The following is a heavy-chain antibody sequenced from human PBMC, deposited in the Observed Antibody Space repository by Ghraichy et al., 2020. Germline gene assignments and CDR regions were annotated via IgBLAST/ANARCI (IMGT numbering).Heavy chain of an antibody. CDR3: AREAAVAGPV. V-gene: IGHV4-34*01. CDR2: INHSGST. CDR1: GGSFSGYY. J-gene: IGHJ4*02. Sequence: SETLSLTCAVYGGSFSGYYWSWIRQPPGKGLEWIGEINHSGSTNYNPSLKSRVTISVDTSKNQFSLKLSSVTAADTAVYYCAREAAVAGPVWGQGTLVTVSS. D-gene: IGHD6-19*01.